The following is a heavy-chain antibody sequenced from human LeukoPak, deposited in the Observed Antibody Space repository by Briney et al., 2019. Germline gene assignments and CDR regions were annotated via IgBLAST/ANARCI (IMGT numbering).Heavy chain of an antibody. CDR2: INHSGYT. CDR3: ARDEGYFDL. V-gene: IGHV4-34*01. CDR1: GGSFSGYL. Sequence: SETLSLTCAVHGGSFSGYLWSWIRQPPGKGLEYIGEINHSGYTTYNPSLKSRVTISVDTSKNQFSLNMISVTAADTAVYYCARDEGYFDLWGRGTLVTVSS. J-gene: IGHJ2*01.